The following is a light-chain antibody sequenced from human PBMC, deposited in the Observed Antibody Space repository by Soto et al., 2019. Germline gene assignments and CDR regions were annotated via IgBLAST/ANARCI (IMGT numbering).Light chain of an antibody. CDR3: QQYHNWYT. J-gene: IGKJ2*01. CDR1: QTVSSN. CDR2: GAS. V-gene: IGKV3-15*01. Sequence: EIVMTQSPATLSVSPGERDTLFCRASQTVSSNLAWYQQSPGQAPRLLIYGASTRATGIPARFSGSGSGTEFTLTINSLQSEDFAVYYCQQYHNWYTFGQGTKLEIK.